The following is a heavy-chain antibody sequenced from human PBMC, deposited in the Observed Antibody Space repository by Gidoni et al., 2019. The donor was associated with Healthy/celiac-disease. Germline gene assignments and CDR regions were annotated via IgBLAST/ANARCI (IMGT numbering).Heavy chain of an antibody. CDR1: GGSFSGYY. J-gene: IGHJ4*02. CDR2: INHSGST. Sequence: QVQLQQWGAGLLKPSETLSLTCAVYGGSFSGYYWSWIRQPPGKGLEWIGEINHSGSTNYNPSLKSRVTISVDTSKNQFSLKLSSVTAADTAVYYCARGESPTVTLPTPFDYWGQGTLVTVSS. V-gene: IGHV4-34*01. CDR3: ARGESPTVTLPTPFDY. D-gene: IGHD4-4*01.